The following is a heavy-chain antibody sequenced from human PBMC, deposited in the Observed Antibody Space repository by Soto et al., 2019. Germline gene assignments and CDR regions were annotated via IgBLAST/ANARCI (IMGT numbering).Heavy chain of an antibody. V-gene: IGHV4-31*03. CDR3: AGAYDIIEGYFAY. J-gene: IGHJ4*02. Sequence: SETLSLTCTVSGGSINNGDYSWSWVRQHPGKGLEWIGYMYYSGTTYYNPSLKSRVTMSVHPSKNQFSLKLSSVTAADTAVYYCAGAYDIIEGYFAYWSRGTLVTVSS. D-gene: IGHD3-22*01. CDR2: MYYSGTT. CDR1: GGSINNGDYS.